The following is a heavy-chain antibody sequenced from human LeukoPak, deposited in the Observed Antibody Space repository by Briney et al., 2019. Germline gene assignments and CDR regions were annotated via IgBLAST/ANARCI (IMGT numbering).Heavy chain of an antibody. CDR3: ARDRGYTYGFDY. J-gene: IGHJ4*02. Sequence: ASVKVSCKASGYTFTGYYMHWVRQAPGQGLEWMGWINPNSGGTNYAQKFQDRVTMTRDTSISTAYMELSRLRSDDMAVYYCARDRGYTYGFDYWGQGTLVTVSS. V-gene: IGHV1-2*02. CDR1: GYTFTGYY. CDR2: INPNSGGT. D-gene: IGHD5-18*01.